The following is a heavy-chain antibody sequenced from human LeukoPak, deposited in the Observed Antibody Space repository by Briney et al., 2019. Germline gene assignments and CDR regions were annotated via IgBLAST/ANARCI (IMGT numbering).Heavy chain of an antibody. CDR1: TLTFSNFA. CDR2: TSGNGSSGTSGRT. Sequence: GRSLRLSCAASTLTFSNFAMSWVRQAQGKGLEWVSVTSGNGSSGTSGRTDYADSVQGRFTISRDTSKTSLYLQMNSLRAEDTAVYYFAKGDVFTGVFYYYGMDVWGQGTTVPVSS. V-gene: IGHV3-23*01. D-gene: IGHD3-9*01. J-gene: IGHJ6*02. CDR3: AKGDVFTGVFYYYGMDV.